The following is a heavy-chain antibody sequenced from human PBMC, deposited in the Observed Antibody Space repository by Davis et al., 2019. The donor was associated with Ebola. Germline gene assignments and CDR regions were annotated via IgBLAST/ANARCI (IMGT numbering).Heavy chain of an antibody. Sequence: SVKVSCKASGGTFSSYAISWVRQAPGQGLEWMGGIIPIFGTANYAQKFQGRVTITADKSTSTAYMELSSLRSDDTAVYYCARDMTTVTTGWFDPWGQGTLVTVSS. J-gene: IGHJ5*02. CDR2: IIPIFGTA. D-gene: IGHD4-11*01. CDR3: ARDMTTVTTGWFDP. V-gene: IGHV1-69*06. CDR1: GGTFSSYA.